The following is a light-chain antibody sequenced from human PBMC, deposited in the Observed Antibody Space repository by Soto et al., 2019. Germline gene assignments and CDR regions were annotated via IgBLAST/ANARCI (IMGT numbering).Light chain of an antibody. CDR1: QTVRNNY. V-gene: IGKV3-20*01. Sequence: EIVMTQSPATLSVSPGERATLSCRASQTVRNNYLAWYQQKPGQAPRLLIYDASSRATGIPDRFSGSGSGTDFTLAIRRLEPEDFAVYYCHQFGYSPRTFGQGTKVDIK. CDR3: HQFGYSPRT. J-gene: IGKJ1*01. CDR2: DAS.